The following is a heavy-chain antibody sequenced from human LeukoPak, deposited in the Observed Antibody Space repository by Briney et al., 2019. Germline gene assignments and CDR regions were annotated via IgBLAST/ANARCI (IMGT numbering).Heavy chain of an antibody. CDR3: AREGYCSGGTCYTTMNWFDP. J-gene: IGHJ5*02. CDR2: ISAYNGNT. CDR1: GYRFTSYG. Sequence: ASVKVSCKASGYRFTSYGITWVRQAPGQGLEWMGWISAYNGNTNYAQKLQGRVTLTTDTSTSTAYMELRSLRSDDTAVYYCAREGYCSGGTCYTTMNWFDPWGQGTLVTVSS. V-gene: IGHV1-18*01. D-gene: IGHD2-15*01.